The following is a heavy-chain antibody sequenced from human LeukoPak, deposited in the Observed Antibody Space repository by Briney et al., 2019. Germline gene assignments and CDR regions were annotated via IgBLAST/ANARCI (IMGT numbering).Heavy chain of an antibody. CDR3: AFMGSYTYAFDI. V-gene: IGHV3-30*02. CDR2: IRYDGSIK. D-gene: IGHD2-2*02. J-gene: IGHJ3*02. Sequence: GGSLRLSYAASGFTFSSYGMHWVRQAPGKGLEWVAFIRYDGSIKYYADSVKGRFTISRDNSKNTLYLQMNSLRAEDTAVYYCAFMGSYTYAFDIWGQGTMVTVSS. CDR1: GFTFSSYG.